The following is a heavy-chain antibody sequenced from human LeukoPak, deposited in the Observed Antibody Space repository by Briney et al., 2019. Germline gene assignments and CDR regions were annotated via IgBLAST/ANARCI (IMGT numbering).Heavy chain of an antibody. J-gene: IGHJ4*02. Sequence: PGGSLRLSCAASGFTVSSNYMSWVRQAPGKGLEWVSVIYSGGSSYYAESVEGRFTISRDNSKNTLYLQMNSLRAEDTAVYYCARDRYGSGSDKPHNWGQGTLVTVSS. CDR2: IYSGGSS. D-gene: IGHD3-10*01. CDR3: ARDRYGSGSDKPHN. CDR1: GFTVSSNY. V-gene: IGHV3-66*01.